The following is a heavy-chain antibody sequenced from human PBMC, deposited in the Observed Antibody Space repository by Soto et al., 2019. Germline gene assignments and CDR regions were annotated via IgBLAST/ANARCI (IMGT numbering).Heavy chain of an antibody. Sequence: QVQLVESGGGVVQPGGSLRLSCAAGEFTFSSFTKHWVRQAPGKGLEWVAVIPNDGRFKHYGDSVKGRFTISRDNSDNTLYLQMNSLRPEDTAVYYCAREGGPAATSPDYWGQGILVTVSS. J-gene: IGHJ4*02. CDR1: EFTFSSFT. CDR3: AREGGPAATSPDY. CDR2: IPNDGRFK. V-gene: IGHV3-30*04. D-gene: IGHD2-2*01.